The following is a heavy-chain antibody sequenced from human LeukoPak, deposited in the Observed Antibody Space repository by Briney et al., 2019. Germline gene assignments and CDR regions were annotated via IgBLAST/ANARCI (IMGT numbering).Heavy chain of an antibody. J-gene: IGHJ5*02. CDR2: ISGSGGST. Sequence: GGSLRLSCAASGFTFSSYAMSWVRQAPGKGLEWVSAISGSGGSTYYADSVKGRFTISRDNSKNTLYLQMNSLRAEDTAVYYCAKDISLDGSGPGNWFDPWGQGTLVTVSS. CDR3: AKDISLDGSGPGNWFDP. CDR1: GFTFSSYA. V-gene: IGHV3-23*01. D-gene: IGHD6-19*01.